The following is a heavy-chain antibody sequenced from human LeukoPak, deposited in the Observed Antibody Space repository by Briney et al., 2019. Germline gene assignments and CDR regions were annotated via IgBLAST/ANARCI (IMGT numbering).Heavy chain of an antibody. CDR3: ARGGWDTAMVTNWFDP. CDR2: TNPNSGGT. D-gene: IGHD5-18*01. V-gene: IGHV1-2*06. J-gene: IGHJ5*02. Sequence: ASVKVSCKASGYTFTGYYMHWVRQAPGQGLEWMGRTNPNSGGTNYAQKFQGRVTMTRDTSISTAYMELSRLRSDDTAVYYCARGGWDTAMVTNWFDPWGQGTLVTVSS. CDR1: GYTFTGYY.